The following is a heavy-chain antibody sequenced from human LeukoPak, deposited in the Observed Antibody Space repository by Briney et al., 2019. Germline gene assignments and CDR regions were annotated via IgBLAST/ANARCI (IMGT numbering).Heavy chain of an antibody. D-gene: IGHD4-23*01. CDR3: ANFYGDKDRDFAY. Sequence: GESLKISCKGSGYSFTSYWIGWVRQMPGKGLEWMGIIYPGNSNIRYSPSFEDQVIILVDKSITTAYLQWSSLKASDSAMYYCANFYGDKDRDFAYWGQGTLVTVSS. J-gene: IGHJ4*02. CDR2: IYPGNSNI. V-gene: IGHV5-51*01. CDR1: GYSFTSYW.